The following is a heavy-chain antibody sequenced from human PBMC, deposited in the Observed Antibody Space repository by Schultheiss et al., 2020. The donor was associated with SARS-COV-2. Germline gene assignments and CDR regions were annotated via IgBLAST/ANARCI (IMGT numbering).Heavy chain of an antibody. V-gene: IGHV3-23*01. D-gene: IGHD2-2*01. CDR1: GFTFSSYS. J-gene: IGHJ6*02. CDR2: ISGSGGST. Sequence: GESLKISCAASGFTFSSYSMNWVRQAPGKGLEWVSAISGSGGSTYYADSVKGRFTISRDNSKNTLYLQMNSLRAEDTAVYYCARDGIVVVPAALGGGYYYGMDVWGQGTTVTVSS. CDR3: ARDGIVVVPAALGGGYYYGMDV.